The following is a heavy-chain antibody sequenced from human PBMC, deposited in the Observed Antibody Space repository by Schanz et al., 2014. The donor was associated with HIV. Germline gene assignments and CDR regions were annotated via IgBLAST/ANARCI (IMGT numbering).Heavy chain of an antibody. V-gene: IGHV3-74*03. J-gene: IGHJ4*02. Sequence: EVQLVEFGGGLVQPGGSLRLSCEASGFTFSSYWMHWVRQVPGKGLVWVSRINSEGSSTTYEYADSVKGRFTISRDNSNNVLFLHMPTLRAEDTATYYCTREGNYYGGSVPGHWGQGALVSVSP. D-gene: IGHD2-21*01. CDR1: GFTFSSYW. CDR2: INSEGSST. CDR3: TREGNYYGGSVPGH.